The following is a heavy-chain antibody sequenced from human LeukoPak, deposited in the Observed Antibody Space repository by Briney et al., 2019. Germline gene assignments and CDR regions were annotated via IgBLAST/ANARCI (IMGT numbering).Heavy chain of an antibody. CDR2: IYYSGNT. V-gene: IGHV4-39*07. J-gene: IGHJ4*02. D-gene: IGHD1-1*01. Sequence: SETLSLSCTVSGGSISSSDYYWAWIRQPPGRSLEWIGSIYYSGNTNYNPSLKSRVSMSVDTSKKQISLKLTSVTAADTAVYYCTRDLEYWGQGTLVTVSS. CDR1: GGSISSSDYY. CDR3: TRDLEY.